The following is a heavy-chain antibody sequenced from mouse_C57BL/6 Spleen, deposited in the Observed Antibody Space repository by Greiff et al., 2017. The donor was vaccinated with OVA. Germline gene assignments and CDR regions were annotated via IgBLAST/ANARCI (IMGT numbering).Heavy chain of an antibody. CDR2: IDPNSGGT. Sequence: QVQLKQPGAELVKPGASVKLSCKASGYTFTSYWMHWVKQRPGRGLEWIGRIDPNSGGTKYNEKFKSKATLTVDKPSSTAYMQLSSLTSEDSAVYYCARSPYWDGSSYFDYWGQGTTLTVSS. V-gene: IGHV1-72*01. J-gene: IGHJ2*01. CDR3: ARSPYWDGSSYFDY. D-gene: IGHD1-1*01. CDR1: GYTFTSYW.